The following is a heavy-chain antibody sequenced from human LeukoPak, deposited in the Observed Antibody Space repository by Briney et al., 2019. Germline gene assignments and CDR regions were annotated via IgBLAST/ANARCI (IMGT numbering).Heavy chain of an antibody. J-gene: IGHJ4*02. V-gene: IGHV3-23*01. CDR2: ISGGGGST. D-gene: IGHD1-26*01. Sequence: GGSLRLSCAASGFTFTSYSMNWVRQALGKGLEWVSTISGGGGSTYYADSVKGRFTISRDNSKNTLYLQVNSLRAEDTAVYYCAKGGKWDVTPFDYWGQGTLVTVSS. CDR3: AKGGKWDVTPFDY. CDR1: GFTFTSYS.